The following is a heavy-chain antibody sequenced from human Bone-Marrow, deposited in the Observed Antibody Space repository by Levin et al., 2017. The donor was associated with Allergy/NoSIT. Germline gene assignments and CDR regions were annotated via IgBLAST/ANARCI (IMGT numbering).Heavy chain of an antibody. CDR3: ASGVPAKSARFDP. CDR2: IMPMFRTA. D-gene: IGHD2-2*01. Sequence: KISCKASGDTFSNYAIIWVRQAPGQGLEWMGGIMPMFRTATYAQIFQGRLTITVDESTNTVYMDLRSLRSDDTAVYYCASGVPAKSARFDPWGQGTLVTVSS. J-gene: IGHJ5*02. V-gene: IGHV1-69*01. CDR1: GDTFSNYA.